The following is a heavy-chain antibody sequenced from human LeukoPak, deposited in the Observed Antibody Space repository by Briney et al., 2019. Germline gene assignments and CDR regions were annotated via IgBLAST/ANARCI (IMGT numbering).Heavy chain of an antibody. V-gene: IGHV1-69*05. CDR3: ARGADTAMVLDY. Sequence: GASVKVSCKASGGTFSSYAISWVRQAPGQGLEWMGGIIPIFGTANYAQKFQGRVTITTDESTSTAYMELSSLRSEDTAVYYCARGADTAMVLDYWGQGTLVTVSS. CDR1: GGTFSSYA. CDR2: IIPIFGTA. J-gene: IGHJ4*02. D-gene: IGHD5-18*01.